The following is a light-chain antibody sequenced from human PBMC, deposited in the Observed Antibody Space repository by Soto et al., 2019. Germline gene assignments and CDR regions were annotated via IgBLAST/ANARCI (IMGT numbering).Light chain of an antibody. CDR3: QQYNNWHPMYT. V-gene: IGKV3-20*01. Sequence: EIVLTHSPGTLSLSPGERATLSCKASQRVSSSYLAGYQQKPAHAPRLLIYGASSSATAIPDRFSGSGSGTEFTLTISSLQSEDFAVYYCQQYNNWHPMYTVGQGTKVDSK. CDR2: GAS. J-gene: IGKJ2*01. CDR1: QRVSSSY.